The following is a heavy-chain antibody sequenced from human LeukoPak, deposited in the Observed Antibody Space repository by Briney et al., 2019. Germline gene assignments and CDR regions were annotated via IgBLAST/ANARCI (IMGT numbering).Heavy chain of an antibody. CDR2: ISGSGGST. J-gene: IGHJ4*02. D-gene: IGHD3-9*01. V-gene: IGHV3-23*01. Sequence: GGSLRLSCEASGFTFSSYAMSWVRQAPGKGLEWVSRISGSGGSTYYADSVKGRFTISRDNSKNTVYLEMNSLRTEDTAVYYCAKGPYYDILTGLDFDYWGQGTLVTVSS. CDR1: GFTFSSYA. CDR3: AKGPYYDILTGLDFDY.